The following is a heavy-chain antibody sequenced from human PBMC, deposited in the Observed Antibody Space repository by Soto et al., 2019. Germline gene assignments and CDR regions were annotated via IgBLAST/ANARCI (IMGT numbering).Heavy chain of an antibody. CDR2: ISYDGSNK. D-gene: IGHD2-8*01. CDR1: GFTFSSYG. Sequence: LRLSCAASGFTFSSYGMHWVRQAPGKGLEWVAVISYDGSNKYYADSVKGRFTISRDNSKNTLYLQMNSLRAEDTAVYYCAKDSSLMVYAPSYFDYWGQGTLVTVSS. CDR3: AKDSSLMVYAPSYFDY. V-gene: IGHV3-30*18. J-gene: IGHJ4*02.